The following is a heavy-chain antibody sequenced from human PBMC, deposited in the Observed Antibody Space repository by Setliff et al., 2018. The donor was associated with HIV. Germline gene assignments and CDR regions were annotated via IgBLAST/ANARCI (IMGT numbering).Heavy chain of an antibody. J-gene: IGHJ4*02. CDR1: GYTLTELS. CDR2: FDPEDGET. Sequence: ASVKVSCKISGYTLTELSMHWVRQAPGKGLEWMGGFDPEDGETIYTQKFQGRVTMTRDTSISTAYMELSRLRSDDTAVYYCARTLPQYTNLFDYWGQGTLVTVSS. CDR3: ARTLPQYTNLFDY. D-gene: IGHD5-18*01. V-gene: IGHV1-24*01.